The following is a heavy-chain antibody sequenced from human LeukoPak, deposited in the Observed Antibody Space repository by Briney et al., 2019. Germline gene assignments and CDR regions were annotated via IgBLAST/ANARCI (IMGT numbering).Heavy chain of an antibody. CDR3: QSRFLEWLLDY. Sequence: SETLSLTCAVYGGSFSGYYWSWIRQPPGKGLEWIGSIYYGGYTYYNPSLKSRVTISVDTSKNQFSLKLSSVTAADTAIYYCQSRFLEWLLDYWGQGTLVTVSS. V-gene: IGHV4-34*01. D-gene: IGHD3-3*01. CDR2: IYYGGYT. J-gene: IGHJ4*02. CDR1: GGSFSGYY.